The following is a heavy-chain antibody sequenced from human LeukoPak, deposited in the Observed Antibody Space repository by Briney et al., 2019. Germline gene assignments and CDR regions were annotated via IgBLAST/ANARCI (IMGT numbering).Heavy chain of an antibody. D-gene: IGHD3-3*01. CDR1: GFTFSSYG. CDR3: AKRGLWIGLNAFDI. J-gene: IGHJ3*02. V-gene: IGHV3-30*18. CDR2: ISYDGSNK. Sequence: GGSLRLSCAASGFTFSSYGMHWVRQAPGKGLEWVAVISYDGSNKYYADSVKGRFTIPRDNSKNTLYLQMNSLRAEDTAVYYCAKRGLWIGLNAFDIWGQGTMVTVSS.